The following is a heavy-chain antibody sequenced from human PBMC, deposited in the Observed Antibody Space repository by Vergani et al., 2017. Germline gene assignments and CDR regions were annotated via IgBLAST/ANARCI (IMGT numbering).Heavy chain of an antibody. D-gene: IGHD4-17*01. CDR3: ARLQGYGDYPWYFDY. J-gene: IGHJ4*02. CDR1: GGSISSSSYY. Sequence: QLQLQESGPGLVKPSETLSLTCTVSGGSISSSSYYWGWIRQPPGKGLEWIGSIYYSGSTYYNPSLKSRVTISVDTSKNQFSLKLSSVTVADTAVYYCARLQGYGDYPWYFDYWGQGTLVTVSS. V-gene: IGHV4-39*01. CDR2: IYYSGST.